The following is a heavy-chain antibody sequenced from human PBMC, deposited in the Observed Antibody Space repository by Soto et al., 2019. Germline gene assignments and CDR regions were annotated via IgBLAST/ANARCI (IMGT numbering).Heavy chain of an antibody. CDR1: GFTFSSYG. V-gene: IGHV3-33*01. CDR2: IWYDGSNK. D-gene: IGHD6-19*01. J-gene: IGHJ4*02. CDR3: ARDRRRIAVAGYIFDY. Sequence: GGSLRLSCAASGFTFSSYGMHWVRQAPGKGLEWVAVIWYDGSNKYYADSVKGRFTISRDNSKNTLYLQMNSLRAEDTAVYYCARDRRRIAVAGYIFDYWGQGTLVTVSS.